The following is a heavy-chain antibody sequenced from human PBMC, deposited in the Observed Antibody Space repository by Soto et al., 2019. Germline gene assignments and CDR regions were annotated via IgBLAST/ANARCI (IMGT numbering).Heavy chain of an antibody. J-gene: IGHJ4*02. CDR3: ARGLRNYYDRSGLHY. Sequence: GGSLRLSCVGSEFIFSNYYMNCGRHAPKKGLEWVSYISYTGSTINYADSVRGRFTISRDNSKNSLYLQMNSLRAEDTAVYYCARGLRNYYDRSGLHYWGQGTLVTVSS. CDR1: EFIFSNYY. D-gene: IGHD3-22*01. V-gene: IGHV3-48*03. CDR2: ISYTGSTI.